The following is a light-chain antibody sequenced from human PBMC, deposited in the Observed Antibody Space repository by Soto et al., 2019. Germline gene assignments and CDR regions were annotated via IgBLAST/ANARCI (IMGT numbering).Light chain of an antibody. CDR2: EGS. CDR1: SSDVGGYNL. Sequence: QSVLTQPASVSGSPGQSITISCTGTSSDVGGYNLVSWYQQHPGKAPKLMLYEGSKRPSGVSNRFSGSKSGNTASLTISGLQAEDEGDYFCCSYAGSSTFVFGTGTKLTVL. J-gene: IGLJ1*01. V-gene: IGLV2-23*01. CDR3: CSYAGSSTFV.